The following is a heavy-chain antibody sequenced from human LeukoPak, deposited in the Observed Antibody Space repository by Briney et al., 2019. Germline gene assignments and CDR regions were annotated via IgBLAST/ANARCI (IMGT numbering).Heavy chain of an antibody. CDR3: TRARDQHKSCAWYGAQPYYYYYYMDV. V-gene: IGHV3-49*03. D-gene: IGHD4-17*01. Sequence: GGSLRLSCTASGFTFGDYAMSWFRQAPGKGLEWVGFIRSKAYGGTTEYAASVKGRFTISRDDSKSIAYLQMNSLKTEDTAVYYCTRARDQHKSCAWYGAQPYYYYYYMDVWGKGTTVTVSS. CDR2: IRSKAYGGTT. CDR1: GFTFGDYA. J-gene: IGHJ6*03.